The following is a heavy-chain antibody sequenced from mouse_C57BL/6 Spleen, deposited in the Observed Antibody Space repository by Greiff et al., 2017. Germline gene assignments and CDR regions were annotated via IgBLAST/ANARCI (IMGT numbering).Heavy chain of an antibody. CDR3: ARWITTVVATKEYYAMDY. J-gene: IGHJ4*01. CDR2: IHPNSGST. D-gene: IGHD1-1*01. V-gene: IGHV1-64*01. Sequence: QVQLQQPGAELVKPGASVKLSCKASGYTFTSYWMHWVKQRPGQGLEWIGMIHPNSGSTNYNEKFKSKATLTVDKSSSTAYMQLSSLTSEDSAVYYCARWITTVVATKEYYAMDYWGQGTSVTFSS. CDR1: GYTFTSYW.